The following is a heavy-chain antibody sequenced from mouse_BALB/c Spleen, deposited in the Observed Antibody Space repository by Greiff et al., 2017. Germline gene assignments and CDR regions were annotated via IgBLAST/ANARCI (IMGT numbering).Heavy chain of an antibody. CDR3: ARQGGNYGGYAMDY. CDR2: INSDGGST. J-gene: IGHJ4*01. V-gene: IGHV5-2*01. D-gene: IGHD2-1*01. CDR1: EYEFPSHD. Sequence: EVHLVESGGGLVQPGESLKLSCESNEYEFPSHDMSWVRKTPEKRLELVAAINSDGGSTYYPDTMERRFIISRDNTKKTLYLQMSSLRSEDTALYYCARQGGNYGGYAMDYWGQGTSVTVSS.